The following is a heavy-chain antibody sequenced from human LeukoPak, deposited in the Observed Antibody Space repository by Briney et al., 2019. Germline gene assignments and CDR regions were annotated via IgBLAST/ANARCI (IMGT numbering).Heavy chain of an antibody. CDR2: INHSGST. Sequence: SETLSLTCAVYGGSFSGYYWSWIRQPPGKGLEWIGEINHSGSTNYNPSLKSRVTIPVDTSKNQFSLKLSSVTAADTAVYYCARGRRIVVVPAAKTIFDYWGQGTLVTVSS. V-gene: IGHV4-34*01. D-gene: IGHD2-2*01. J-gene: IGHJ4*02. CDR1: GGSFSGYY. CDR3: ARGRRIVVVPAAKTIFDY.